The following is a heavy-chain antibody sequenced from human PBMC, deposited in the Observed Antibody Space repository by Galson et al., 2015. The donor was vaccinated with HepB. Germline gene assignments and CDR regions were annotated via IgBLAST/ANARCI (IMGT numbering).Heavy chain of an antibody. J-gene: IGHJ4*02. Sequence: QSGAEVKRPGESQKISCKVSGYIFTNYWIGWVRQVPGKGLEWMGIIYPGDSDTRYSPSFQGQVTISADNSINTVYLQWSSLKASDTAMYFCARGYFDSWGQGTLVTVSS. CDR1: GYIFTNYW. CDR3: ARGYFDS. CDR2: IYPGDSDT. V-gene: IGHV5-51*03.